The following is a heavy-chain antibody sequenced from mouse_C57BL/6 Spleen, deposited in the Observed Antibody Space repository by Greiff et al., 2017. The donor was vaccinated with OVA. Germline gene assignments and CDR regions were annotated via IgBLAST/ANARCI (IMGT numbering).Heavy chain of an antibody. J-gene: IGHJ1*03. CDR2: ISYDGSN. V-gene: IGHV3-6*01. D-gene: IGHD1-1*01. CDR1: GYSITSGYY. Sequence: EVQLVESGPGLVKPSQSLSLTCSVTGYSITSGYYWNWIRQFPGNKLEWMGYISYDGSNNYNPSLKNRISITRDTSKNQFFLKLNAVTPEDTATYYCARVGPYYYGSNPSWYFDVWVTGTTVTVSS. CDR3: ARVGPYYYGSNPSWYFDV.